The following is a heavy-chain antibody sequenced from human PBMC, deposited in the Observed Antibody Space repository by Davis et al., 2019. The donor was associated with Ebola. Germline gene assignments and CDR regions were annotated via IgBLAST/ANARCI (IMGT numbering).Heavy chain of an antibody. D-gene: IGHD2/OR15-2a*01. V-gene: IGHV3-23*01. CDR3: AFPRGKIAYYYYYMDV. CDR1: GFGFSSYH. J-gene: IGHJ6*03. CDR2: ISGRGDTT. Sequence: PGGSLRLSCAASGFGFSSYHMNWVRQAPGKGLEWVSAISGRGDTTYYADSVRGRFTISRDNSKKTLYLQMNSLGAEDTAVYYCAFPRGKIAYYYYYMDVCGKGTTVTVSS.